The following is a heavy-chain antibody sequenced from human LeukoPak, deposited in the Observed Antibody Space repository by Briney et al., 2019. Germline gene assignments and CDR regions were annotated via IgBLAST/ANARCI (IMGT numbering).Heavy chain of an antibody. V-gene: IGHV3-23*01. J-gene: IGHJ4*02. CDR2: ISGSGSSA. Sequence: GGSLRLSCAASGFTFSSYAMSWVRQAPGKGLEWVSAISGSGSSAYHADSVKGRFTISRDNSKNTLYLQMNSLRAEDTAVYYCAKIWSGSYDGFFDYWGQGTLVTVSS. D-gene: IGHD1-26*01. CDR3: AKIWSGSYDGFFDY. CDR1: GFTFSSYA.